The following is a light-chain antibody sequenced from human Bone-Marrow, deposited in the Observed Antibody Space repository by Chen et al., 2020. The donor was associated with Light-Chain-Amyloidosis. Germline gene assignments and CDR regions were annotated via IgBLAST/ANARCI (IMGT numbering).Light chain of an antibody. CDR2: DDS. Sequence: SYVHTQPSSASGAPGQTATLACGGNNIGSTSVHCYQQTPGQAPLLVVYDDSDRPSGIHGRLSGSNSGNTATLTISRVEAGDEADYYCQVWDRSSDRPVFGGGTKLTVL. CDR1: NIGSTS. V-gene: IGLV3-21*02. CDR3: QVWDRSSDRPV. J-gene: IGLJ3*02.